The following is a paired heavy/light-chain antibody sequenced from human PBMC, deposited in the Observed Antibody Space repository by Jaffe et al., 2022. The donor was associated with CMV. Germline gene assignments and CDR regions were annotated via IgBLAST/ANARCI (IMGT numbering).Heavy chain of an antibody. CDR2: INPSGGST. CDR1: GYTFTTYY. J-gene: IGHJ4*02. D-gene: IGHD2-15*01. V-gene: IGHV1-46*01. Sequence: QVQLVQSGAEVKKPGASVTVSCKASGYTFTTYYMHWVRQAPGQGLEWMGLINPSGGSTTYAQKFQGRVTMTRDTSTSTVYLELSSLRSEDTAVFYCARDTQQGYCGGDICYPYYYYDSWGQGTLVTVSS. CDR3: ARDTQQGYCGGDICYPYYYYDS.
Light chain of an antibody. CDR3: SSYTSSSSRV. CDR2: DVT. V-gene: IGLV2-14*03. CDR1: SSDVGDYNY. J-gene: IGLJ1*01. Sequence: QSALTQPASVSGSPGQSITISCIGTSSDVGDYNYVSWYQQHPGTAPKLMIYDVTRRPAGVSDRFSGSKSGNTASLTISGLQAEDEADYYCSSYTSSSSRVFGSGTRVTV.